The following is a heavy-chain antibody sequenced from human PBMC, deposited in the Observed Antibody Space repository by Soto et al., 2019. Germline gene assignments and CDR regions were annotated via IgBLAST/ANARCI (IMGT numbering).Heavy chain of an antibody. CDR1: GGSISSYY. J-gene: IGHJ4*02. Sequence: SETLSLTCAVSGGSISSYYWSWIRQPPGKGLEWIAYISYSGSTNYNPSLKSRVTISIDTSTNQFSLRLSSVTAVDTAVYYCAMQPLVDTMADNFDYWGQGTXXXVXS. CDR2: ISYSGST. V-gene: IGHV4-59*12. D-gene: IGHD5-12*01. CDR3: AMQPLVDTMADNFDY.